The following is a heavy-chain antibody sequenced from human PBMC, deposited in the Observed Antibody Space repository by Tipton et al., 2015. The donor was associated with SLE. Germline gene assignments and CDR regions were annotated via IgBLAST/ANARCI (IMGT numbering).Heavy chain of an antibody. J-gene: IGHJ4*02. D-gene: IGHD6-13*01. CDR3: ARSAGYGSSWAHFDY. V-gene: IGHV4-59*01. CDR1: GGSISGYY. CDR2: IYYSGYT. Sequence: TLSLTCTVSGGSISGYYWSWIRQPAGKGLEWIGYIYYSGYTNYNPSLKSRVTISVDTSKNQFSLKLSSVTAADTAVYYCARSAGYGSSWAHFDYWGQGTLVTVSS.